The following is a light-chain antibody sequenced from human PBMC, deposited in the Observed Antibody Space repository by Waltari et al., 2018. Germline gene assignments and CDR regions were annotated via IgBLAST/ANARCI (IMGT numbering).Light chain of an antibody. Sequence: EIVLTQSPGTLSLSPGERATLSCRASQSVGRSLAWYQQKPGQAPRLLIYGASSRATGIPDRFSGSGSGTDFSLTISGLEPEDFAVYYCQHYVRLPATFGQGTKVEIK. CDR1: QSVGRS. J-gene: IGKJ1*01. CDR3: QHYVRLPAT. V-gene: IGKV3-20*01. CDR2: GAS.